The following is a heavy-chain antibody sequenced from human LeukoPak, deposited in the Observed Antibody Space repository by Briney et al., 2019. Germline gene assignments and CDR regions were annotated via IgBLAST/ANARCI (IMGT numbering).Heavy chain of an antibody. CDR3: ARDSGSSGWYYNY. J-gene: IGHJ4*02. V-gene: IGHV1-69*05. Sequence: SVKVSCKASGGTFSSYAISWVRQAPGQGLEWMGGIIPIFGTANYAQKLQGRVTMTTDTSTSTAYMELRSLRSDDTAVYYCARDSGSSGWYYNYWGQGTLVTVSS. CDR2: IIPIFGTA. D-gene: IGHD6-19*01. CDR1: GGTFSSYA.